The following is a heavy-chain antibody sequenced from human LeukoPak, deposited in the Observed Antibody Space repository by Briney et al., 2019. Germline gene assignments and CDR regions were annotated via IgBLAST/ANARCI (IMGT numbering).Heavy chain of an antibody. CDR3: AREEIRSARAFDI. CDR1: GGSISNYY. CDR2: INHSGST. D-gene: IGHD6-6*01. Sequence: SETLSLTCTVSGGSISNYYWSWIRQPPGKGLEWIGEINHSGSTNYNPSLKSRVTISVDTSKNQFSLKLSSVTAADTAVYYCAREEIRSARAFDIWGQGTMVTVSS. V-gene: IGHV4-34*01. J-gene: IGHJ3*02.